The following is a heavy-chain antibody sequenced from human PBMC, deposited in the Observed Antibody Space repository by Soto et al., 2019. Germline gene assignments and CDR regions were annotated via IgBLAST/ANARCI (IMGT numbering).Heavy chain of an antibody. CDR2: IIPSDGST. V-gene: IGHV1-46*01. D-gene: IGHD5-12*01. J-gene: IGHJ4*02. CDR1: GYTFTSYY. CDR3: ARGGPELATIGSFDY. Sequence: GTSVKVSCKASGYTFTSYYMHWARQAPGQGLEWVGRIIPSDGSTHYAQKFQGRVIMTRDTSTSTVYMELNSLRSEDSAVYYCARGGPELATIGSFDYWGQGTLVT.